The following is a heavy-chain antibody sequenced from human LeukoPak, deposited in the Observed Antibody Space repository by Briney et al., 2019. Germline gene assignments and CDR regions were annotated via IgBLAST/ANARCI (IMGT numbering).Heavy chain of an antibody. Sequence: ASVKVSCKASEYTFTGYYLHWVRQAPGQGLEWMGWINPHSGDTDYAQKFQGRVTMTRDTSISTAYMELSRLRSDDTAVYYCARGVTAMSPYYYYMDVWGKGTTVTISS. J-gene: IGHJ6*03. CDR2: INPHSGDT. CDR3: ARGVTAMSPYYYYMDV. D-gene: IGHD2-21*02. V-gene: IGHV1-2*02. CDR1: EYTFTGYY.